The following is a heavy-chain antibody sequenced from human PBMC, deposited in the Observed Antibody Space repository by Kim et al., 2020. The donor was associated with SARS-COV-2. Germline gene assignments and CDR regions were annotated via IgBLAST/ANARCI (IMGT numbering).Heavy chain of an antibody. CDR2: ISYDGSNK. CDR3: ANGVEATAGDY. CDR1: GFTFSSYG. D-gene: IGHD1-26*01. Sequence: GGSLRLSCAASGFTFSSYGMYWVRQAPGKGLEWVAAISYDGSNKYYADSVRGRFTISRDNSKDTLYLQMNSLRAEDTAVYYCANGVEATAGDYWGQGTLVSVSS. J-gene: IGHJ4*02. V-gene: IGHV3-30*18.